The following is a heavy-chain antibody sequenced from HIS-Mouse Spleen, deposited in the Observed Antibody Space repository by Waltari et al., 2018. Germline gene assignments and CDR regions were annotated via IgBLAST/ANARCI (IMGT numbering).Heavy chain of an antibody. Sequence: QLQLPVSGPGLVKPPETPSLTCTVPGGSTSSRRYYSGWIRRPPGKGLEWIGSIYSSGSTYYNPSLKGQVTISVDTSKNQFSLKLSSVTAADTAVYYCAREIPYSSSWYDWYFDLWGRGTLVTVSS. J-gene: IGHJ2*01. CDR3: AREIPYSSSWYDWYFDL. V-gene: IGHV4-39*07. D-gene: IGHD6-13*01. CDR2: IYSSGST. CDR1: GGSTSSRRYY.